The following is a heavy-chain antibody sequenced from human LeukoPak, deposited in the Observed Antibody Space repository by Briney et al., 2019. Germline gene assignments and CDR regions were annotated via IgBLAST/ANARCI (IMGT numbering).Heavy chain of an antibody. CDR3: GAARQYVGAFDI. CDR1: GFTVSSYE. V-gene: IGHV3-48*03. J-gene: IGHJ3*02. Sequence: GGSLRLSCAASGFTVSSYEFYWVRQAPGKGLEWVSYISSDGTTIKYADSVKGRFTISRDDAKRSLYLQVNGLRADDMAIYYCGAARQYVGAFDIWGQGTVVTVSS. D-gene: IGHD3-16*01. CDR2: ISSDGTTI.